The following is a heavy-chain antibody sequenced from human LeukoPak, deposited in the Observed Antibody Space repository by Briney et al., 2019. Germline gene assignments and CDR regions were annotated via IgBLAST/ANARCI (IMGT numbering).Heavy chain of an antibody. CDR1: GFTFSDYE. Sequence: GGSLRLSCAASGFTFSDYEMNWVRQAPGKGLEWLSHISISGTTIHYADSVKGRFTISRDNAKNSVYLQMTSLRAEDTAVYYCSAGEGYYDSSDYYSAWAFNVWGQGTMVTVSS. CDR2: ISISGTTI. V-gene: IGHV3-48*03. CDR3: SAGEGYYDSSDYYSAWAFNV. J-gene: IGHJ3*01. D-gene: IGHD3-22*01.